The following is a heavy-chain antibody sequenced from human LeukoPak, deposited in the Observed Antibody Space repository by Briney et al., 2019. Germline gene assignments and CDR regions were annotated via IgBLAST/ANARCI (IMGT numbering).Heavy chain of an antibody. CDR2: IYPGESDT. J-gene: IGHJ5*02. D-gene: IGHD5-24*01. CDR1: GYSFTSYW. CDR3: ARWLQTGGWFDP. Sequence: VESLNISCKCSGYSFTSYWIGWVRHMPGKGLEWMGIIYPGESDTSYNPSFQSHLTITADHSITTAYLQWSRLKAPDTAMYYCARWLQTGGWFDPWGQGTLVTVSS. V-gene: IGHV5-51*01.